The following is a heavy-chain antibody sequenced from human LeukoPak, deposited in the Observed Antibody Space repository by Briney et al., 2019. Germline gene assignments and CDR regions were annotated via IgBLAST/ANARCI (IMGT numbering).Heavy chain of an antibody. J-gene: IGHJ6*03. V-gene: IGHV3-30*02. Sequence: GGSLRLPCAASGFTFSSYGMHWVRQAPGKGLEWVAVIWYDGSNKYYADSVKGRFTISRDNSKNTLYLQMNSLRAEDTAVYYCAKDITIFGVVPYYYYMDVWGKGTTVTVSS. CDR2: IWYDGSNK. D-gene: IGHD3-3*01. CDR1: GFTFSSYG. CDR3: AKDITIFGVVPYYYYMDV.